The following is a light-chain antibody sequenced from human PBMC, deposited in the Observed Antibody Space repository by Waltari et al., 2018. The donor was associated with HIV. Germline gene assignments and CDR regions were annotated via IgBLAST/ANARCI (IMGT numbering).Light chain of an antibody. J-gene: IGLJ3*02. Sequence: QSALTRPPSTSGTPGQTVTIPCSGSSSNIGDNYVSWYQQLPGTAPKLLIYRNSQRPSGVRDRFSGSKSGTSASLAINDLRSEDEAEYHCVAWDDSLSGWVFGGGTNLTVL. V-gene: IGLV1-47*01. CDR3: VAWDDSLSGWV. CDR2: RNS. CDR1: SSNIGDNY.